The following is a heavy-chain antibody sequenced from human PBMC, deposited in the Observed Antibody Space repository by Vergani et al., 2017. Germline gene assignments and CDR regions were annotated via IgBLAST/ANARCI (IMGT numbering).Heavy chain of an antibody. CDR1: GFTFSSYA. Sequence: EVQLLESGGGLVQPGGSLRLSCAASGFTFSSYAMSWVRQAPGKGLEWVGFIRSKAYGGTTEYAASVKGRFTISRDDSKSIAYLQMNSLITEDTAVYYCTRVEGGGDQDGAFDIWGQGTMVTVSS. CDR2: IRSKAYGGTT. J-gene: IGHJ3*02. V-gene: IGHV3-49*04. D-gene: IGHD3-16*01. CDR3: TRVEGGGDQDGAFDI.